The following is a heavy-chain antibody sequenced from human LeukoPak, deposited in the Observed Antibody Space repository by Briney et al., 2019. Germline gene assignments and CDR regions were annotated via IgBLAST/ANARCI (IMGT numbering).Heavy chain of an antibody. CDR2: IYTTGST. V-gene: IGHV4-4*09. J-gene: IGHJ4*02. Sequence: SETLSLTCSVSGASISSYSWSWIRQPPGKGLEWIGYIYTTGSTDYNPSLKSRVTMSGDTSKNQFSLKLSSATAADTAVYYCARRSPGSSWYLDYWGQGTLVTVSS. CDR3: ARRSPGSSWYLDY. D-gene: IGHD6-13*01. CDR1: GASISSYS.